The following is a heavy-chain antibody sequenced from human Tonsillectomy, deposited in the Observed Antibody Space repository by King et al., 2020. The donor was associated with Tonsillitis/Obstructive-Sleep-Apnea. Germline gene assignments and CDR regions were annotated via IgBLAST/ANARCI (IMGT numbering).Heavy chain of an antibody. CDR1: GFTFSSYS. CDR3: ARAFTDYYDSSGYPDAFDI. D-gene: IGHD3-22*01. Sequence: QLVQSGGGLVKPGGSLRLSCAASGFTFSSYSMNWVRQAPGKGLEWVSFISSSTSSYIYYADSVKGRFTISRENAKNSLYLQMNSLRAEDTAVYYCARAFTDYYDSSGYPDAFDIWGQGTMVTVSS. V-gene: IGHV3-21*01. CDR2: ISSSTSSYI. J-gene: IGHJ3*02.